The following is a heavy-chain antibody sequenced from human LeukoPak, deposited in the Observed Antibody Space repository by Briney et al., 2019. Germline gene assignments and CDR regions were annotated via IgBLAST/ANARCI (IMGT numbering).Heavy chain of an antibody. CDR1: LFTLSDSS. CDR3: TRESGTYNWFDP. CDR2: IDKKENGTAT. D-gene: IGHD1-1*01. J-gene: IGHJ5*02. Sequence: WGSLRDSRAASLFTLSDSSIHWVGPSSWRGLEWVGQIDKKENGTATATADDAPVKGTITISKDNSNNTAYLQMKSLKTEDTALYYFTRESGTYNWFDPWGQGTLVTVSS. V-gene: IGHV3-73*01.